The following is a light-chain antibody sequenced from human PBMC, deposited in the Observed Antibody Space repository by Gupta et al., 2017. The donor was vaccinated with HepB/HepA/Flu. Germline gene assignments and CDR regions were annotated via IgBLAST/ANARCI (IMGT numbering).Light chain of an antibody. CDR1: QSLLHSSGETY. CDR2: EVS. J-gene: IGKJ4*01. CDR3: MQSVQPPLT. Sequence: DVVLTQTTLSLSVTTGQPASISCKSSQSLLHSSGETYLYWFLQKPGQPPQLLIHEVSKRFSGVPERFSGSGSGTDFTLKINRVETEDVGVYYCMQSVQPPLTFGGGTKVEIK. V-gene: IGKV2D-29*01.